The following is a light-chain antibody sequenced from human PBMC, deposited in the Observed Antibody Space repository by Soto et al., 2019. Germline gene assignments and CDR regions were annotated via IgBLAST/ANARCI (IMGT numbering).Light chain of an antibody. V-gene: IGKV1-39*01. CDR2: TAS. CDR1: QSISSY. Sequence: DIQMTQSPSSLSAYVGDRVTITCRASQSISSYLNWYQQKPGKAPKLLIYTASRLQSGVPSRFSGSGSGTDFTLTISSLQTEDVATQHCQKNADNHHTVGQVTKVDI. J-gene: IGKJ1*01. CDR3: QKNADNHHT.